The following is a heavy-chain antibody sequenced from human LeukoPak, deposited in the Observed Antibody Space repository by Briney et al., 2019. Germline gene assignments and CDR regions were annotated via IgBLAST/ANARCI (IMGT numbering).Heavy chain of an antibody. CDR1: GGSFSGYY. V-gene: IGHV4-34*01. CDR2: INHSGST. CDR3: AREGYYDY. Sequence: SETLSLTCAVYGGSFSGYYWSWIRQPPGKGLEWIGEINHSGSTNYNPSLKSRVTISVDTSKNQFSLKLSSVTAADTAVYYCAREGYYDYWGQGTLVTVSS. J-gene: IGHJ4*02.